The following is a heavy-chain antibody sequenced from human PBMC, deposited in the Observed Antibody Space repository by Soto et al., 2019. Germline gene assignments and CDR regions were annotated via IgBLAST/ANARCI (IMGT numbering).Heavy chain of an antibody. Sequence: QVQLVQSGAEVKKTGSSVKVSCKISGGIFSRHAIDWVRQAPGQGLEWMGGIVPKLGTVIYAQKFQARVTISADELTNTSSLYLSGLTFEDTAVYYGARPRTFDYESDGYYSHQFDDWGQGTLVTVSS. CDR3: ARPRTFDYESDGYYSHQFDD. V-gene: IGHV1-69*01. D-gene: IGHD3-22*01. CDR2: IVPKLGTV. J-gene: IGHJ5*02. CDR1: GGIFSRHA.